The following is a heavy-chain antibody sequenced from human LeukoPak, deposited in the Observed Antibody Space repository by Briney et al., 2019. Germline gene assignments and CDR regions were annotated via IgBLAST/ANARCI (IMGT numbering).Heavy chain of an antibody. V-gene: IGHV1-18*01. J-gene: IGHJ4*02. Sequence: GASVKVSCKASGYTFTSYGISWVRQAPGQGLEWMGWIRVYNGDTNYAQKLQGRVTMTTDTSTSTAYMELRSLRSDDTAVYYCATGCCSSTNCRIDYWGQGTLVSVSS. CDR1: GYTFTSYG. D-gene: IGHD2-2*01. CDR2: IRVYNGDT. CDR3: ATGCCSSTNCRIDY.